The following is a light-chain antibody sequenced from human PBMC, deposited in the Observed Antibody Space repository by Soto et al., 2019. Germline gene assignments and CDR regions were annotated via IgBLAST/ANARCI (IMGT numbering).Light chain of an antibody. CDR3: QEYNTFLT. CDR2: KAS. J-gene: IGKJ4*01. CDR1: QSISDW. Sequence: IQMTQSPSILSASVGYRFTITCRASQSISDWLAWYQQKPGKAPKLLIYKASSLESGVPSRFSGSGSGTEFTLIISSLQPDDFATYYCQEYNTFLTFGGGTKVDI. V-gene: IGKV1-5*03.